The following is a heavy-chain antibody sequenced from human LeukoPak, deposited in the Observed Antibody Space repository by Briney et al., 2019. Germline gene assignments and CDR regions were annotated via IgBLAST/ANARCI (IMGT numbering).Heavy chain of an antibody. V-gene: IGHV3-9*01. D-gene: IGHD6-25*01. J-gene: IGHJ4*02. CDR3: ARDSGIESAV. CDR1: GFTFDDYA. Sequence: PGGSLRLSCAASGFTFDDYAMHWVRQAPGKGLEWVSGISWNSGSIGYADSVKGRFTISRDNAKNSLYLQMNSLRAEDTAVYYCARDSGIESAVWGQGTLVIVSS. CDR2: ISWNSGSI.